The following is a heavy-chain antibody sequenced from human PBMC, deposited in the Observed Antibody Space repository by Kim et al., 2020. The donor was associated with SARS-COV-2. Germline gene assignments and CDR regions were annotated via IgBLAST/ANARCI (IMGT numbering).Heavy chain of an antibody. V-gene: IGHV5-10-1*01. D-gene: IGHD3-3*01. CDR2: IDPSDSYT. J-gene: IGHJ4*02. Sequence: GESLKISCKGSGYSFTSYWISWVRQMPGKGLEWMGRIDPSDSYTNYIPSFQGHVTISADKSISTAYLQWSSLKASDTAMYYCARRVRGYYFDFDYWGQGTLVTVSS. CDR3: ARRVRGYYFDFDY. CDR1: GYSFTSYW.